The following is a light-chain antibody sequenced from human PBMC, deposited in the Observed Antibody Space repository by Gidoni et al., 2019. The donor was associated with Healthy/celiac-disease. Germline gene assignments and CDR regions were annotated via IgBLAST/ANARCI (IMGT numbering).Light chain of an antibody. CDR1: QSVSSN. CDR3: QQYNNWPPWT. J-gene: IGKJ1*01. CDR2: GAS. V-gene: IGKV3-15*01. Sequence: EIVMTQSPATLSVSTGERATLSCGASQSVSSNLAWYQPKPSQAPRHLIYGASTRATGIPARFTGSGSGTEFTLTISILHSEDFAVYYCQQYNNWPPWTFGQGTKVEIK.